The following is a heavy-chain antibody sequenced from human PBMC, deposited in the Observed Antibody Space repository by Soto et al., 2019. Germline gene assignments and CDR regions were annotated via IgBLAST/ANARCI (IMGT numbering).Heavy chain of an antibody. V-gene: IGHV1-46*03. CDR1: GYTFTSYY. CDR3: ARDLGLSIAAAGTLGY. J-gene: IGHJ4*02. Sequence: ASVKVSCKASGYTFTSYYMHWVRQAPGQGLEWMGIINPSGGSTSYAQKFQGRVTMTRDTSTSTVYMELSSLRSEDTAVYYCARDLGLSIAAAGTLGYWGQGTLVTVSS. CDR2: INPSGGST. D-gene: IGHD6-13*01.